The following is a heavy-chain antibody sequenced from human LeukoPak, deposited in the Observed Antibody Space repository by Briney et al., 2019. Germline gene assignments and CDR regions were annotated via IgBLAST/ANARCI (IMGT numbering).Heavy chain of an antibody. CDR1: GLTFSNYG. D-gene: IGHD1-1*01. J-gene: IGHJ4*02. Sequence: GGSLRLSCAASGLTFSNYGMHWVRQAPGKGLEWVTYIRYDGRNKFYADFVKGRFTISRDNSKSTLFLQMSSLRTEDTAIYYCAKGGSNNWSFDYWGQGTLVTVSS. V-gene: IGHV3-30*02. CDR2: IRYDGRNK. CDR3: AKGGSNNWSFDY.